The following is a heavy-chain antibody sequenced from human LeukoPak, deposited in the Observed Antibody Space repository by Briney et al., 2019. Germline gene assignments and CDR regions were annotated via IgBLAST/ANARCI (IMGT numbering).Heavy chain of an antibody. J-gene: IGHJ4*02. D-gene: IGHD4-17*01. Sequence: GGSLRLSCAASGFPFSSYSMTWVRQAPGKGLEWVANIKQDGSEKYYVDSVKGRFTISRDNAKNSLYLQMNSLRAEDTAVYYCARVEDGDYEVDYWGQGTLVTVSS. CDR3: ARVEDGDYEVDY. CDR2: IKQDGSEK. V-gene: IGHV3-7*03. CDR1: GFPFSSYS.